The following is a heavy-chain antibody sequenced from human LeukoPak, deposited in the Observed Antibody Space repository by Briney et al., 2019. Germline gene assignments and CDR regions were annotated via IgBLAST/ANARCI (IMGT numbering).Heavy chain of an antibody. D-gene: IGHD3-16*02. CDR3: ARHGPYYDYVWGSYRYTGYYGMDV. J-gene: IGHJ6*02. CDR1: GGSISSSSYY. Sequence: SETLSLTCTVSGGSISSSSYYWGWIRQPPGKGLEWIGYIYYSGSTNYNPSLKSRVTISVDTSKNQFSLKLSSVTAADTAVYYCARHGPYYDYVWGSYRYTGYYGMDVWGQGTTVTVSS. CDR2: IYYSGST. V-gene: IGHV4-61*05.